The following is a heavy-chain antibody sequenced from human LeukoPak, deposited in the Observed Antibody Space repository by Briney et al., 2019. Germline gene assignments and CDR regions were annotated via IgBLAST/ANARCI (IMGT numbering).Heavy chain of an antibody. CDR2: IYYSGST. Sequence: SETLSLTXIVSGGSIRSYYWSWIRQPPGKGLEWIGYIYYSGSTNYNPSLKSRVTISVDTSKNQFSLKLSSVTAADTAVYYCARDRGYCSSTSCYTRFDYWGQGTLVTVSS. CDR1: GGSIRSYY. CDR3: ARDRGYCSSTSCYTRFDY. V-gene: IGHV4-59*01. J-gene: IGHJ4*02. D-gene: IGHD2-2*02.